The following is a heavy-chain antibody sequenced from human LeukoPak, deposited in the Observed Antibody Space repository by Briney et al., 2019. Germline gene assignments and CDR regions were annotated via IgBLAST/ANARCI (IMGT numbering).Heavy chain of an antibody. CDR3: ATALDFFVVAARAQGAFDI. Sequence: GVSVTVSCKVSGYTLTELSMHWVRQAPGKGLEWMGDFDPEDGETIYAQKFQGGVTMTEDTSTDTAYMELSSLRSEDTAVYYCATALDFFVVAARAQGAFDIWGQGTMVTVSS. CDR2: FDPEDGET. D-gene: IGHD2-15*01. CDR1: GYTLTELS. J-gene: IGHJ3*02. V-gene: IGHV1-24*01.